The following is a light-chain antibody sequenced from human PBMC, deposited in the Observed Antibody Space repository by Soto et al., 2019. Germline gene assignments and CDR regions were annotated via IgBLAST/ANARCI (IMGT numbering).Light chain of an antibody. V-gene: IGKV1-5*03. CDR1: QSISSW. Sequence: DMKMTHAPSTVYASVVDGVTITCRASQSISSWLAWYQQKPGKSPKLLIYRSSTLESGFPSRFSGSGSGTEFTLTISRLQPDDFATYYCQQYYSSWTGGPGPRV. CDR2: RSS. CDR3: QQYYSSWT. J-gene: IGKJ1*01.